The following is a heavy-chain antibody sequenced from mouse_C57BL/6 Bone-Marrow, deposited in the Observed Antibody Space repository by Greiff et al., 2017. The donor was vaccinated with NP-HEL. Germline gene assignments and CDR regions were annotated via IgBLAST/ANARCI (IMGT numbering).Heavy chain of an antibody. V-gene: IGHV5-6*03. CDR2: ISSGGSYT. D-gene: IGHD2-3*01. J-gene: IGHJ1*03. CDR1: GFTFSSYA. CDR3: ASPDGYTWYCDV. Sequence: EVKLVESGGGLVKPGGSLKLSCAASGFTFSSYAMSWVRQTPEKRLEWVATISSGGSYTYYPDSVKGRFTISRDNAKNTLYLQMSSLKSEDTAMYYCASPDGYTWYCDVWGTGTTVTVSS.